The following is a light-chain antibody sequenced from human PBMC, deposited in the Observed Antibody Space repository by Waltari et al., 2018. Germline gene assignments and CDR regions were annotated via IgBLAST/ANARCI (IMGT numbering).Light chain of an antibody. V-gene: IGLV2-14*01. J-gene: IGLJ3*02. CDR2: DVN. CDR3: VLYMGSGIWV. Sequence: QSALTQPASVSGSPGQSITISCTGTSRDVGSPNYVSWYQQNPGKAPKLMIYDVNNWPSGVSERVSGSIRGNKAALTITGAQADDESDYYCVLYMGSGIWVFGGGTKLTVL. CDR1: SRDVGSPNY.